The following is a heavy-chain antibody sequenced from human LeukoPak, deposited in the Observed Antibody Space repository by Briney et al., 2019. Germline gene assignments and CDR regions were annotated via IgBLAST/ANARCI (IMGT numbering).Heavy chain of an antibody. CDR1: GGTFSSYA. V-gene: IGHV1-24*01. D-gene: IGHD2-2*01. J-gene: IGHJ4*02. CDR3: ATEGSTSCLGY. CDR2: FDPEDGET. Sequence: GSSVKVSCKASGGTFSSYAISWVRQAPGQGLEWMGGFDPEDGETIYAQKFQGRVTMTEDTSTDTAYMELSSLRSEDTAVYYCATEGSTSCLGYWGQGTLVTVSS.